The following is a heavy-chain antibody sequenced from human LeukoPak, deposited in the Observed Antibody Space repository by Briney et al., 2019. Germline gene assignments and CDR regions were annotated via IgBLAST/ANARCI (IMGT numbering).Heavy chain of an antibody. CDR1: GYTFTSYG. J-gene: IGHJ4*02. CDR3: AREKTVTNGPRRIDY. D-gene: IGHD4-17*01. V-gene: IGHV1-18*01. CDR2: ISAYNGNT. Sequence: ASVKVSCKASGYTFTSYGISWVRQAPGQGLEWMGWISAYNGNTNYAQKLQGRVTMTTDTSTSTAYMELRSLRSDDTAVYYCAREKTVTNGPRRIDYWGQGTLVTVSS.